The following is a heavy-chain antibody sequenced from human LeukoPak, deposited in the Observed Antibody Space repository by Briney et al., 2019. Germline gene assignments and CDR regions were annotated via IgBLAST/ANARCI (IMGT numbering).Heavy chain of an antibody. V-gene: IGHV3-48*03. D-gene: IGHD3-22*01. CDR1: GFTFSSYE. CDR3: ARVWRRSEYYDRVFIY. J-gene: IGHJ4*02. CDR2: ISSSGSTI. Sequence: PGGSLRLSCAAFGFTFSSYEMNWVRQAPGKGLEWVSYISSSGSTIYYADSVKGRFTISRDNAKNSLYLQMNSLRAEDTAVYYCARVWRRSEYYDRVFIYWGQGTLVTVPS.